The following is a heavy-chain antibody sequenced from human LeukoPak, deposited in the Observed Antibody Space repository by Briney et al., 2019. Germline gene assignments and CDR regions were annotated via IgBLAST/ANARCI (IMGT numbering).Heavy chain of an antibody. Sequence: SETLSVTCSVSGGSITSYYWSWIRQPPGKGLEWIGDISYSGNTKYNPTLKSRATISADTSKSQFSLTLTSLTAADTAVYYCAREARGRNGYYYNYWGPGTLVTVSS. V-gene: IGHV4-59*01. CDR2: ISYSGNT. CDR3: AREARGRNGYYYNY. CDR1: GGSITSYY. D-gene: IGHD3-22*01. J-gene: IGHJ4*02.